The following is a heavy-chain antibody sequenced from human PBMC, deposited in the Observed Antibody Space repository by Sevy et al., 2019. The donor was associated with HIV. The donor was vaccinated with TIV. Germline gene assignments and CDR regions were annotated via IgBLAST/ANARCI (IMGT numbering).Heavy chain of an antibody. CDR2: MNPNSGNT. V-gene: IGHV1-8*01. CDR3: ARGLYYYDSSGYYYDWFDP. CDR1: GYTLTGYD. Sequence: ASVKVSCKASGYTLTGYDINWVRQATGQGLEWMGWMNPNSGNTGYAQKFQGRVTMTRNTSISTAYMELSSLRSQDTAVYYCARGLYYYDSSGYYYDWFDPWGQGTLVTVSS. D-gene: IGHD3-22*01. J-gene: IGHJ5*02.